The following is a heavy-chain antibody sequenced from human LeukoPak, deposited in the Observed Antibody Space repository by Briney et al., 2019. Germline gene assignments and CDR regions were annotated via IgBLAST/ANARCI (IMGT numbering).Heavy chain of an antibody. Sequence: PSETLSLTCAVYGGSFSGYYRSWIRQPPGKGLEWIGEINHSGSTNYNPSLKSRVTISVDTSKNQFSLKLSSVTAADTAVYYCARDARGWRQFDYWGQGTLVTVSS. CDR1: GGSFSGYY. J-gene: IGHJ4*02. V-gene: IGHV4-34*01. D-gene: IGHD6-19*01. CDR3: ARDARGWRQFDY. CDR2: INHSGST.